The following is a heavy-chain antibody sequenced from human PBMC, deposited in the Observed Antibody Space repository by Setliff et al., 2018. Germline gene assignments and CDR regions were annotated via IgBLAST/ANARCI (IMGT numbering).Heavy chain of an antibody. Sequence: GASVKVSCKASGYTFTNYPIHWVRQALGQRLEWMGWINRGSGDTKYSRKFQGRVTITRDTSASTAYMELSRLTYEDAAVYYCARDDDDFYSGYPYMDVWGKGTTVTVSS. CDR2: INRGSGDT. J-gene: IGHJ6*03. CDR1: GYTFTNYP. D-gene: IGHD3-3*01. CDR3: ARDDDDFYSGYPYMDV. V-gene: IGHV1-3*01.